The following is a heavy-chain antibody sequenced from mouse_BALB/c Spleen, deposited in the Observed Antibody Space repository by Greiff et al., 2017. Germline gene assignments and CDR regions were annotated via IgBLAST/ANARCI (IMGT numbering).Heavy chain of an antibody. J-gene: IGHJ4*01. CDR3: ARRRLDYYYAMDY. Sequence: VQLKESGGGLVQPGGSLKLSCAASGFTFSSYTMSWVRQTPEKRLEWVAYISNGGGSTYYPDTVKGRFTISRDNAKNTLYLQMSSLKSEDTAMYYCARRRLDYYYAMDYWGQGTSVTVSS. CDR2: ISNGGGST. D-gene: IGHD4-1*01. V-gene: IGHV5-12-2*01. CDR1: GFTFSSYT.